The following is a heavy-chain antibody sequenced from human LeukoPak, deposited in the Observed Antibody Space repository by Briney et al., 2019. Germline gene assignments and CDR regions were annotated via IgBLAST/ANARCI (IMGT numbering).Heavy chain of an antibody. CDR3: ARVATGYSYENY. Sequence: SETLSLTCAVYGGSFSGYYWSWIRQPPGKGLEWIGEINHSGSTNYNPSLKSRVTISVDTSKNQFSLKLSSVTAADTAVYYCARVATGYSYENYWGQGTLVTVSS. V-gene: IGHV4-34*01. J-gene: IGHJ4*02. D-gene: IGHD5-18*01. CDR1: GGSFSGYY. CDR2: INHSGST.